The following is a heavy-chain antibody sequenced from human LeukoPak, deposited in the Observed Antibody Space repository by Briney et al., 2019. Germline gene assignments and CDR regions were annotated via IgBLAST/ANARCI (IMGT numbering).Heavy chain of an antibody. Sequence: GASVKVSCKASGYTFTSYGISWVRQAPGQGLEWMGWISAYNGNTNYAQKLQGRVTMTADTSTSTAYMELRSLRSDDTAVYYCARQYYYDSSGYRLFDYWGQGTLVTVSS. CDR3: ARQYYYDSSGYRLFDY. CDR2: ISAYNGNT. CDR1: GYTFTSYG. V-gene: IGHV1-18*01. D-gene: IGHD3-22*01. J-gene: IGHJ4*02.